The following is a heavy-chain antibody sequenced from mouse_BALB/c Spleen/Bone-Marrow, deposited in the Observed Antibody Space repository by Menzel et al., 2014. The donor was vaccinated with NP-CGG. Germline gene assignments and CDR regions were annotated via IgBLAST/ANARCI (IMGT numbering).Heavy chain of an antibody. D-gene: IGHD1-2*01. CDR1: GYTFTDYW. CDR3: ARSAGYWYFDV. Sequence: QVQLQQSGAELVMPGASVKMSCKASGYTFTDYWMHWVKQRPGQGLEWIGAIDTSDSYTSYNQKFKGKATLTVDEFSSTAYMQLSSLTSEDSAVYYCARSAGYWYFDVWGAGTTVTVSS. V-gene: IGHV1-69*01. J-gene: IGHJ1*01. CDR2: IDTSDSYT.